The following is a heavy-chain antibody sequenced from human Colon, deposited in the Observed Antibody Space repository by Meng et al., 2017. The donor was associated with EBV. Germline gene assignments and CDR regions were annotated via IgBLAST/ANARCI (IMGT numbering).Heavy chain of an antibody. CDR2: IYYSGST. V-gene: IGHV4-31*03. J-gene: IGHJ4*02. CDR1: GGSVSSGGYY. CDR3: ARVSSGWDYFDY. D-gene: IGHD6-19*01. Sequence: QGQLQESGPGLAKPSQTLSLTCTVSGGSVSSGGYYCTWIRQHPGKGLEWFGHIYYSGSTFYNPSLKRRVIISIDTSKNQFSLNLRSVTAADTAVYYCARVSSGWDYFDYWGQGTLVTVSS.